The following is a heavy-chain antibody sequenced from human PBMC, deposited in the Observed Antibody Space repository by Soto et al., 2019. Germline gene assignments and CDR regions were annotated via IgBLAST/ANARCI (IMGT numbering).Heavy chain of an antibody. J-gene: IGHJ5*02. Sequence: ASVKVSCKASGYTFTSYGISWVRQAPGQGLEWMGWISAYSGSTNYNPSLKSRVTISVDTSKNQFSLKLSSVTAADTAVYYCARKIRNWFDPWGQGTLVTVSS. CDR1: GYTFTSYG. D-gene: IGHD4-17*01. CDR3: ARKIRNWFDP. V-gene: IGHV1-18*01. CDR2: ISAYSGST.